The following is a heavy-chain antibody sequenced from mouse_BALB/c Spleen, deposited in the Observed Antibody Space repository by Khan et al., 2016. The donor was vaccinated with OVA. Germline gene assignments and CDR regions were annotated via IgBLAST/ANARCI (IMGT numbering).Heavy chain of an antibody. CDR2: ISSGGDYI. J-gene: IGHJ3*01. D-gene: IGHD1-3*01. CDR3: ARHNYSHFAY. V-gene: IGHV5-6*01. CDR1: GFTFSTYV. Sequence: EVELVESGGDLVKPGGSLKLSCAASGFTFSTYVMSWVRQTPNKRLEWVATISSGGDYIYYPDSVKGRYTISRDDAKNTLNLQMSSLRSEDTAMYYCARHNYSHFAYWGQGTLVTVSA.